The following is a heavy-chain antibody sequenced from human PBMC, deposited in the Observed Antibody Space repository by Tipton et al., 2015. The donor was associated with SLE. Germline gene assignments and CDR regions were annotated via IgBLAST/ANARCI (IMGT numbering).Heavy chain of an antibody. V-gene: IGHV4-59*01. D-gene: IGHD1-20*01. CDR3: ASRNNWNGPGEFDS. Sequence: TLSLTCTVSGGSISGFYWTWIRQPPGKGLEWIGYSFYSRSTYYNPSLQSRVTISTDTSKNQFSLRLSSVSAADTAVYYCASRNNWNGPGEFDSWGRGTQVSVSS. J-gene: IGHJ4*02. CDR1: GGSISGFY. CDR2: SFYSRST.